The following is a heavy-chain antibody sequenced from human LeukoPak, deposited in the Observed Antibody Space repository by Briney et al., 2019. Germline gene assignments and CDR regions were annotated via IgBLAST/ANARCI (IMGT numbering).Heavy chain of an antibody. D-gene: IGHD1-26*01. J-gene: IGHJ4*02. Sequence: GGSLRLSCAASGFTFSSYWMAWVRQAPGKGLEWVANIKGDESARHQADSVKGRFTISRDNTRNSLYLQMTNLRGDDTAVYYCARDVVGSLDYWGQGTLVTGSS. CDR3: ARDVVGSLDY. CDR1: GFTFSSYW. V-gene: IGHV3-7*01. CDR2: IKGDESAR.